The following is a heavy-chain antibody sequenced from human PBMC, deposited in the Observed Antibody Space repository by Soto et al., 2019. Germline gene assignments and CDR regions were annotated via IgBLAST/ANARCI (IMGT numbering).Heavy chain of an antibody. D-gene: IGHD3-3*01. CDR1: GFTFSSYG. Sequence: QVQLVESGGGVVQPGRSLRLSCAASGFTFSSYGMHWVRQAPGKGLAWVAVIWYDGSNKYYGDSVKGRFTISRDNSKNTLYLQMNSLRAEDTAVYYCARGEGITIFGVVIIPRYYYGMDVWGQGTTVTVSS. CDR3: ARGEGITIFGVVIIPRYYYGMDV. J-gene: IGHJ6*02. CDR2: IWYDGSNK. V-gene: IGHV3-33*01.